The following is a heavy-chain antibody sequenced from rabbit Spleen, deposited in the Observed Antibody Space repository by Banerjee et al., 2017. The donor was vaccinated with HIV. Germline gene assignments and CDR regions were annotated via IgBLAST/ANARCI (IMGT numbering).Heavy chain of an antibody. CDR2: IYTGNGHT. V-gene: IGHV1S40*01. D-gene: IGHD7-1*01. CDR3: ARDTGTYDYIDVYFNL. CDR1: GFSFSRSYD. Sequence: LVESGGDLVKPGASLTLTCTASGFSFSRSYDMCWVRQAPGKGLEWIGCIYTGNGHTHYASWAKGRFTISITSSTTVTLQMTGLTVADTATYFCARDTGTYDYIDVYFNLWGPGTLVTVS. J-gene: IGHJ4*01.